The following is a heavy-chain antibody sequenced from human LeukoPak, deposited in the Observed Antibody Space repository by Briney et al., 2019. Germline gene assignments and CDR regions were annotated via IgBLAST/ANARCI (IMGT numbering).Heavy chain of an antibody. CDR2: INSNSGGT. D-gene: IGHD2-21*02. V-gene: IGHV1-2*02. Sequence: GASVKVSCKTSGDTISGYYMHWVRQAPGQGLEWMGYINSNSGGTNYAQQFQGRVTLTRGTSISTAYVELSSLRSDDTAVYYCARAAYCGGSCYYYFDSWGQGTLVTVSS. CDR1: GDTISGYY. J-gene: IGHJ4*02. CDR3: ARAAYCGGSCYYYFDS.